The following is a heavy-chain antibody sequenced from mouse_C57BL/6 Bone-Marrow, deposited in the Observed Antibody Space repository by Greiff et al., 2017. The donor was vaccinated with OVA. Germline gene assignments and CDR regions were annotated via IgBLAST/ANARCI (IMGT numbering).Heavy chain of an antibody. Sequence: DVKLVESGGDLVKPGGSLKLSCAASGFTFSSYGMPWVRQTPDQRLEWVATISSGGSYTYYPDSVKGRFTISRDNAKNTLYLQMSSLKSEDTAMYYCARQDYGNSYAMDYWGQGTSVTVSS. CDR2: ISSGGSYT. CDR3: ARQDYGNSYAMDY. D-gene: IGHD2-1*01. CDR1: GFTFSSYG. V-gene: IGHV5-6*02. J-gene: IGHJ4*01.